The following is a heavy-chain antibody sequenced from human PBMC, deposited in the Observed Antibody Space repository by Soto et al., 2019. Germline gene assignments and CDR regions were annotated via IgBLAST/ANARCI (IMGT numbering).Heavy chain of an antibody. D-gene: IGHD2-15*01. V-gene: IGHV6-1*01. CDR2: TYYRSKWYN. CDR1: GDSFSSNSAA. Sequence: SQTLSLTCAISGDSFSSNSAAWNWIRQSPSRGLEWLGRTYYRSKWYNDYAVSVKSRITINPDTSKNQFSLQLNSVTPEDTAVYYCARDRTYCSGGSCFYDWFDPWGQGTLVTVSS. CDR3: ARDRTYCSGGSCFYDWFDP. J-gene: IGHJ5*02.